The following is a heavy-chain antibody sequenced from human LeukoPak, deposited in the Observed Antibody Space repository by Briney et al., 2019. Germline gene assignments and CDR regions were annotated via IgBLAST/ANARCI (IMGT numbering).Heavy chain of an antibody. V-gene: IGHV3-21*04. D-gene: IGHD3-22*01. CDR2: ISSSSSYI. CDR1: GFTFSSYS. Sequence: PGGSLRLSCAASGFTFSSYSMNWVRQAPGKGLEWVSSISSSSSYIYYADSVKGRFTISRDNAKNSLYLQMNSLRAEDTAVYYCAKARDSSGYYPFDYWGQGTLVTVSS. CDR3: AKARDSSGYYPFDY. J-gene: IGHJ4*02.